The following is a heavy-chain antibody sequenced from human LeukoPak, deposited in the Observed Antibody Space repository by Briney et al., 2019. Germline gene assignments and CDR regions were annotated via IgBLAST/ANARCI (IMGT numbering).Heavy chain of an antibody. J-gene: IGHJ4*02. CDR1: GFTFISFG. D-gene: IGHD1-26*01. CDR2: ISYDGSNK. Sequence: PGGSLRLSCAASGFTFISFGMHWVRQAPGKGLEWVALISYDGSNKYYADSVKGRFTISRDNSKNTLYLQMNSLRAEDTAVYYCARGSGSFSGGFDYWGQGTLVTVSS. V-gene: IGHV3-30*03. CDR3: ARGSGSFSGGFDY.